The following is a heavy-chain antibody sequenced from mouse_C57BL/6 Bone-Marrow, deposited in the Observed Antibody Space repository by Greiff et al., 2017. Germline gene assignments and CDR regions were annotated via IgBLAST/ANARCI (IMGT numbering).Heavy chain of an antibody. CDR3: TRECGYYGSSDVYWYFDV. CDR1: GYPFNSYW. CDR2: IYPGNSDT. Sequence: VQLQQSGTVLARPGASVKMSCKTSGYPFNSYWMHWVKQRPGQGLEWIGAIYPGNSDTSYNPKFKGKAKLTAVTSATTAYVELSSLTNEDSAVYYCTRECGYYGSSDVYWYFDVWGTGTTVTVSS. J-gene: IGHJ1*03. D-gene: IGHD1-1*01. V-gene: IGHV1-5*01.